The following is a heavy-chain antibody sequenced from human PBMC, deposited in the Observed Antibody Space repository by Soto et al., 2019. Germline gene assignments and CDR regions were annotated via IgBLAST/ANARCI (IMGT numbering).Heavy chain of an antibody. D-gene: IGHD5-12*01. V-gene: IGHV4-34*01. CDR1: GGSFSGYY. CDR2: INHSGST. CDR3: ARGDESSGYGFDY. J-gene: IGHJ4*02. Sequence: SETLSLTCAVYGGSFSGYYWSWIRQPPGKGLEWIGEINHSGSTNYNPSLKSRVTISVDTSKNQFSLKLSSVTAADTDVYYCARGDESSGYGFDYWGQGTLVTVSS.